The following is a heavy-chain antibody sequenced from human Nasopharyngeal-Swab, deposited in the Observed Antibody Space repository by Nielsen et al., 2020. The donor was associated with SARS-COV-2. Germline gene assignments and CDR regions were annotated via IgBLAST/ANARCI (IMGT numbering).Heavy chain of an antibody. Sequence: SETLSLTCTVSGGSVSSGSYYWSWIRQPPGKGLEWIGYIYYSGSTNYNPSLKSRVTISVDTSKNQFSLKLSSVTAADTAVYYCARDHYGSGSPSTDVWGQGPTVTVSS. V-gene: IGHV4-61*01. D-gene: IGHD3-10*01. J-gene: IGHJ6*02. CDR1: GGSVSSGSYY. CDR2: IYYSGST. CDR3: ARDHYGSGSPSTDV.